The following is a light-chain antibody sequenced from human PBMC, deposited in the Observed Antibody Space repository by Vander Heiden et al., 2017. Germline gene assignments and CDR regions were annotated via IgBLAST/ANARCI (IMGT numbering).Light chain of an antibody. V-gene: IGLV3-25*03. Sequence: SYDLTQSPSVSVSPGQTASVTCAGDAWQKQDAYWYQQKQGQAPVLVIYKDSERPSGIPERFSGSSSGTTVTLTISGVQAEDEADYYCQSADSSGTYYVFGTGTKVTVL. CDR3: QSADSSGTYYV. CDR1: AWQKQD. CDR2: KDS. J-gene: IGLJ1*01.